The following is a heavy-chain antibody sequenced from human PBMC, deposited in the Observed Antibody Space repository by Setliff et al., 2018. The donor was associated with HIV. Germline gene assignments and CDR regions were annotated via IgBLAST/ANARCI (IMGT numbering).Heavy chain of an antibody. CDR1: GGPFTNHG. CDR3: ARGVAAAGL. J-gene: IGHJ4*02. D-gene: IGHD6-13*01. V-gene: IGHV4-34*01. CDR2: INHSGHT. Sequence: TLSLTCAAYGGPFTNHGWNWIRQSPGKGLEWIGEINHSGHTFYNPSLRSRVTISVDTSKNQFSLKLSSVTAADTAVYYCARGVAAAGLWGQGTLVTVSS.